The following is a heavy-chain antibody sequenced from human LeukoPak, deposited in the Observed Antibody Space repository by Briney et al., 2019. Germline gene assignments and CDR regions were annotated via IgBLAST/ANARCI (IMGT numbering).Heavy chain of an antibody. Sequence: GGSLRLSCAASGFTFSSYWMSWVRQAPGKGLEWVANIKQDGSEKYYVDSVKGRFTISRDNAKNSLYLQMDSLRAEDTAVYYCARTSPGSAFDIWGQGTMVTVSS. J-gene: IGHJ3*02. CDR3: ARTSPGSAFDI. CDR1: GFTFSSYW. V-gene: IGHV3-7*01. D-gene: IGHD1-26*01. CDR2: IKQDGSEK.